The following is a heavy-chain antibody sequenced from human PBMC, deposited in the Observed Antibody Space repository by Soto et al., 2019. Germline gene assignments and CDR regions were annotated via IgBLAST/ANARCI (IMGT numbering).Heavy chain of an antibody. Sequence: EVQLLESGGGLVQPGGSLRLSCAASGFTFDSYAMSWVRQAPGKGLEWVSAITGSAGSTYYADSVKGRFTISRDNSNNTLYLQMNSLRAEDTAVYYCAKSMSPWELQGPWGQGTLVTVSS. CDR3: AKSMSPWELQGP. V-gene: IGHV3-23*01. CDR1: GFTFDSYA. J-gene: IGHJ5*02. D-gene: IGHD1-26*01. CDR2: ITGSAGST.